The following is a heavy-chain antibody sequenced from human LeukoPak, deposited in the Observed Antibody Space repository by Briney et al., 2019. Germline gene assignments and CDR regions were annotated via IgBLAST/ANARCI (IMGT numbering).Heavy chain of an antibody. Sequence: SETLSLTCNVSGGSISGSGYSWGWIRQSPGKGLEWIGSIYYSGSTYYNPSLKSRVTISVDTSKNQFSLKLSSVTAADTAVYYCARCPRSYQEYYFDYWGQGTLVTVSS. CDR1: GGSISGSGYS. CDR3: ARCPRSYQEYYFDY. D-gene: IGHD1-26*01. V-gene: IGHV4-39*01. J-gene: IGHJ4*02. CDR2: IYYSGST.